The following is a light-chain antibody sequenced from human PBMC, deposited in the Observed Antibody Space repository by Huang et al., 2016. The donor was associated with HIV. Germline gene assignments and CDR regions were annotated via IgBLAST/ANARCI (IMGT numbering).Light chain of an antibody. V-gene: IGKV3-20*01. J-gene: IGKJ5*01. CDR3: QQYGSSPPWIT. CDR2: GAS. CDR1: HSVSSSY. Sequence: EIVLTQSPGTLSLSPGERATLSCRANHSVSSSYLAWYQQKPGQAPRLLIYGASSRATGIPDRFSGSGSGTDFTLTISRLEPEDVAVYYCQQYGSSPPWITFGQGTRLDMK.